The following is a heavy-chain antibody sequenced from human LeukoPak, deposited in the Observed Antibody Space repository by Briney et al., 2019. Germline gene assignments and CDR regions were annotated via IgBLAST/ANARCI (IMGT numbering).Heavy chain of an antibody. Sequence: SETLSLTCAVYGGSFSVYYWSWIRQPPGKGLEWIGEINHSGSTNYNPSLKSRVTISVDTSKNQFSLKLSSVTAADTAVYYCASQMATRAPDYWGQGTLVTVSS. V-gene: IGHV4-34*01. D-gene: IGHD5-24*01. CDR1: GGSFSVYY. CDR2: INHSGST. CDR3: ASQMATRAPDY. J-gene: IGHJ4*02.